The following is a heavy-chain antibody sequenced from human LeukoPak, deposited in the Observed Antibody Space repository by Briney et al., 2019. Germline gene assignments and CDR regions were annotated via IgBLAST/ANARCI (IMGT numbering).Heavy chain of an antibody. Sequence: GGSLRLSCAASGFTFDDYAMHWVRQAPGKGLEWVSGISWNSGSIGYADSVKGRFTISRDNAKNSLYLQMNSLRAEDTALYYCALSLAVAVTWGQGTLVTVSS. V-gene: IGHV3-9*01. D-gene: IGHD6-19*01. CDR2: ISWNSGSI. CDR3: ALSLAVAVT. CDR1: GFTFDDYA. J-gene: IGHJ5*02.